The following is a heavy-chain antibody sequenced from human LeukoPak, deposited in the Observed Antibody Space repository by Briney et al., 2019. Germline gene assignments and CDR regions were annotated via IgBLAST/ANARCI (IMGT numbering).Heavy chain of an antibody. J-gene: IGHJ3*02. CDR3: ARPRVPAAHSTKGFYAFDI. CDR2: IIPIFGTA. V-gene: IGHV1-69*01. D-gene: IGHD2-2*01. Sequence: GSSVKVSCKASGGTFSSYAISWVRQAPGQELEWMGGIIPIFGTANYAQKFQGRVTITADESTSTAYMELSSLRSEDTAVYYCARPRVPAAHSTKGFYAFDIWGQGTMVTVSS. CDR1: GGTFSSYA.